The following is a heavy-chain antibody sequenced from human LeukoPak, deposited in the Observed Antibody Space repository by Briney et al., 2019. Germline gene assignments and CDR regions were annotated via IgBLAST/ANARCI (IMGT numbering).Heavy chain of an antibody. Sequence: GGSLRLSCSASGFTFSGYTMHWVRQAPQKGLQYVSTITTTGGTTYYADSVKGRFTTSRDNSKNTLYLQMSSLRADDTAVYYCVKDRGGTNWGQGALVTVSS. CDR3: VKDRGGTN. CDR2: ITTTGGTT. J-gene: IGHJ4*02. CDR1: GFTFSGYT. V-gene: IGHV3-64D*06.